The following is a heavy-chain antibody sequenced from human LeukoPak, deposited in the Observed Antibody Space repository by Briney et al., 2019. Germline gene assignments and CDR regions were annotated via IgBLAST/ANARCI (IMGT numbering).Heavy chain of an antibody. Sequence: GESLKISCKGSGYSSTSYWIGWVRQMPGKGLEWMGIIYPGDSDTRYSPSFQGQVTISADKSISTAYLQWSSLKASDTAMYYCARRLIGSYDSSGYDYWGQGTLVTVSS. J-gene: IGHJ4*02. CDR1: GYSSTSYW. CDR2: IYPGDSDT. D-gene: IGHD3-22*01. CDR3: ARRLIGSYDSSGYDY. V-gene: IGHV5-51*01.